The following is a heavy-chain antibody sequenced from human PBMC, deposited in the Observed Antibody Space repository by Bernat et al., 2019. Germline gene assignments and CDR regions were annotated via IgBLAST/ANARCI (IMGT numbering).Heavy chain of an antibody. Sequence: QVQLVESGGGVVQPGRSLRLSCAASGFTFSSYAMHWVRQAPGKGLEWVAVISYDVSNKYYADSVKGRFTISRDNSKNTLYLQMNSLRAEDTAVYYCARGPRYGDYYFDYWGQGTLVTVSS. CDR2: ISYDVSNK. CDR3: ARGPRYGDYYFDY. J-gene: IGHJ4*02. CDR1: GFTFSSYA. D-gene: IGHD4-17*01. V-gene: IGHV3-30-3*01.